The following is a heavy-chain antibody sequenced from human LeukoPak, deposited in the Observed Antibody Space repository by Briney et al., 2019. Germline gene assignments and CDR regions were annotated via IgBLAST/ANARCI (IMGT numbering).Heavy chain of an antibody. Sequence: GGSLRLSCVASGFTFSAYAVGWVRRAPGMGVEGVSSISVSGSQTDYADSVKGRFTISRDNSKNTFYLQMNSLRAEDTAVYYCGKGTPPPVYWGPGTLVTVSS. CDR3: GKGTPPPVY. V-gene: IGHV3-23*01. CDR2: ISVSGSQT. CDR1: GFTFSAYA. D-gene: IGHD1/OR15-1a*01. J-gene: IGHJ4*02.